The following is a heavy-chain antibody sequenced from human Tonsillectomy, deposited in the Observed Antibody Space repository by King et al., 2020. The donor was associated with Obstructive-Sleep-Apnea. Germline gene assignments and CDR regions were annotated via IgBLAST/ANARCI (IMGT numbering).Heavy chain of an antibody. CDR3: ATLPNYDFWSAYSSGGRVEYGMDV. CDR2: IRYDGGNK. CDR1: GFAFSSYG. J-gene: IGHJ6*02. V-gene: IGHV3-30*02. Sequence: VQLVESGGGVVQPGRSLRLSCAASGFAFSSYGIHWVRQAPGKGRVWVAFIRYDGGNKYYADSVKGRFTISRDNSKITLYLQMDSLSTEDTAVYYCATLPNYDFWSAYSSGGRVEYGMDVWGQGTTVTVSS. D-gene: IGHD3-3*01.